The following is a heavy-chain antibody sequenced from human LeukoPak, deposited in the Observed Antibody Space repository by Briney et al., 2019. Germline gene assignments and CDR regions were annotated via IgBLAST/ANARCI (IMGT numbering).Heavy chain of an antibody. CDR1: EYTFTDYY. CDR3: ARANRAVAGDYYYWYMDA. CDR2: VNSNSGAT. D-gene: IGHD2-15*01. Sequence: ASVKVSCKASEYTFTDYYMHWVRQAPGQGLEWMGWVNSNSGATDYAQKFQGRVTMTRDTSISTAYMDLSRLRSDDTAVYYCARANRAVAGDYYYWYMDAWGKGTTVTVSS. J-gene: IGHJ6*03. V-gene: IGHV1-2*02.